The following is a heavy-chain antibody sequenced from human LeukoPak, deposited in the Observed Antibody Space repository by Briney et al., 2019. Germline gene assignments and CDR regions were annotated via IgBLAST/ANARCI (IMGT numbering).Heavy chain of an antibody. Sequence: GGSLRLSCAASGFTFSSYWMHWVRHAPGKGLVWVSRINSDGSSTNYADSVKGRFTISRDNAKNTLYLQMNSLRAEDTAVYYCAREVIVVVPAAINWFDPWGQGTLVTVSS. V-gene: IGHV3-74*01. CDR3: AREVIVVVPAAINWFDP. CDR2: INSDGSST. D-gene: IGHD2-2*01. CDR1: GFTFSSYW. J-gene: IGHJ5*02.